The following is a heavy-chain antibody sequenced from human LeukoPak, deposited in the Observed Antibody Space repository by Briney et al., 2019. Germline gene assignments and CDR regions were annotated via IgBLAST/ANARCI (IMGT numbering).Heavy chain of an antibody. CDR2: IRYDGSNK. CDR1: GFTFSSYG. V-gene: IGHV3-30*02. D-gene: IGHD3-22*01. Sequence: AGGSLRLSCAASGFTFSSYGMHWVRQAPGKGLEWVAFIRYDGSNKYYADSVKGRFTISRDNSKNTLYLQMNSLRAEDTAVYYWAGHYDSSGYRVDVFDIWGQGTMVTVSS. CDR3: AGHYDSSGYRVDVFDI. J-gene: IGHJ3*02.